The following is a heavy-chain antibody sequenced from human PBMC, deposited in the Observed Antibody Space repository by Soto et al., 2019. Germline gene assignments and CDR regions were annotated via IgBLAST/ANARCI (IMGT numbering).Heavy chain of an antibody. J-gene: IGHJ6*04. CDR1: GYTFTSYY. CDR3: ARDGIVVVPAALLPYGMEV. CDR2: INPSGGST. D-gene: IGHD2-2*01. Sequence: ASVKVSCKASGYTFTSYYMHWVRQAPGQGLEWMGIINPSGGSTSYAQKFQGRVTMTRDTSTSTVYMELSSLRSEDTAVYYCARDGIVVVPAALLPYGMEVWGKGTTVTVSA. V-gene: IGHV1-46*01.